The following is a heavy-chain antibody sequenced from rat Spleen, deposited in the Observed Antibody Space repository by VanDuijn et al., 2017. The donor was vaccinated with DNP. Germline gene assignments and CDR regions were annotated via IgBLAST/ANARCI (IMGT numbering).Heavy chain of an antibody. J-gene: IGHJ2*01. V-gene: IGHV5-22*01. CDR2: IRYDGGST. D-gene: IGHD1-4*01. CDR1: GFTFSDYY. Sequence: EVQVVESGGGLVQPGRSLKLSCAASGFTFSDYYMAWVRQAPTKGLEWVAYIRYDGGSTYYGDSVKGRFTISRDNAKSTLFLQMNSLRSEDMATYYCARHVLPLRVWDYWGQGVTVTVSS. CDR3: ARHVLPLRVWDY.